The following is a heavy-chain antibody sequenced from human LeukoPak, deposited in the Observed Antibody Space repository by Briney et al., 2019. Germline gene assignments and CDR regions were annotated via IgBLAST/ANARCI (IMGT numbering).Heavy chain of an antibody. CDR3: TKSDPAPFDP. CDR1: GFTFSNAW. CDR2: IKSETDGGTT. V-gene: IGHV3-15*01. Sequence: AGGSLRLSCAASGFTFSNAWMSWVRQSPGKGLEGVGRIKSETDGGTTDYAAPVKGRFTISRDDSKKTLYLQMDSLRTEDTAVYYCTKSDPAPFDPWGQGTLVTVSS. J-gene: IGHJ5*02.